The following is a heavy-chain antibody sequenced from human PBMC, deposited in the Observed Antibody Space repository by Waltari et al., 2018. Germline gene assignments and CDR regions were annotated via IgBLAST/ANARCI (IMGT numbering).Heavy chain of an antibody. CDR1: GGTFSSYA. J-gene: IGHJ4*02. V-gene: IGHV1-8*02. CDR3: ARTYYDFWTGSYWVHYFDD. D-gene: IGHD3-3*01. Sequence: QVQLVQSGAEVKKPGSSVKVSCKASGGTFSSYAISWVRQAPGQGLEWMGGMNPDSGNTGYAQRIQGRVTMTRNTSISTAYMELSSLRSEDTAVYYCARTYYDFWTGSYWVHYFDDWGQGTLVTVSS. CDR2: MNPDSGNT.